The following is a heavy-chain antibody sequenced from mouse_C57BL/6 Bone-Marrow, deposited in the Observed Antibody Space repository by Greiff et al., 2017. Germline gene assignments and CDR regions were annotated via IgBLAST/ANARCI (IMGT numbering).Heavy chain of an antibody. J-gene: IGHJ2*01. Sequence: VQLQQSGPELVKPGSSVKMSCKASGYTFTDYNMHWVKQSHGKSLEWIGYINPNNGGTSYNQKFKGKATLTVNKSSSTAYMELRSLTSEDSAVYYCARPVVATSFDYWGQGTTLTVSS. V-gene: IGHV1-22*01. CDR1: GYTFTDYN. CDR3: ARPVVATSFDY. CDR2: INPNNGGT. D-gene: IGHD1-1*01.